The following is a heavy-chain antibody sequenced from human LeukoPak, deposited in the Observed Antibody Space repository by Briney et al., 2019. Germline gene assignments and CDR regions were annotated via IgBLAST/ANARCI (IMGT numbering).Heavy chain of an antibody. CDR3: ARAPDDRYSYGYYYCMDV. Sequence: GASVKVSCKASGGTFSSYAISWVRQAPGQGLEWMGGIIPIFGTANYAQKFQGRVTITADESTSTAYMELSSLRSEDTAVYYCARAPDDRYSYGYYYCMDVWGKGTTVTVSS. D-gene: IGHD5-18*01. CDR2: IIPIFGTA. V-gene: IGHV1-69*13. CDR1: GGTFSSYA. J-gene: IGHJ6*03.